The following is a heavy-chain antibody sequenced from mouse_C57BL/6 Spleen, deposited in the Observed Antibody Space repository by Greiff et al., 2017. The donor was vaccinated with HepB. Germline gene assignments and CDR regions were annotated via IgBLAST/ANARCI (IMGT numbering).Heavy chain of an antibody. Sequence: EVKLVESGEGLVKPGGSLKLSCAASGFTFSSYAMSWVRQTPEKRLEWVAYISSGGDYIYYADTVKGRFTISRDNARNTLYLQMSSLKSEDTAMYYCTREDYSNYGYFDVWGTGTTVTVSS. J-gene: IGHJ1*03. CDR1: GFTFSSYA. V-gene: IGHV5-9-1*02. CDR3: TREDYSNYGYFDV. CDR2: ISSGGDYI. D-gene: IGHD2-5*01.